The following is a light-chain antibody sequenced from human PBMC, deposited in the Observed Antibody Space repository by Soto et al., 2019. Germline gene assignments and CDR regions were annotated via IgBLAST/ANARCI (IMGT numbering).Light chain of an antibody. J-gene: IGKJ5*01. CDR2: AAS. CDR3: QQANSFPIT. Sequence: DIQMTQSPSSVSASVGDRVTITCRASQDIGSWLAWYQQKPGKAPKLLIYAASSLPSGVPSRFSGGGSGTDFTLTISSPQPEDFATYYCQQANSFPITFGQGTRLEIK. CDR1: QDIGSW. V-gene: IGKV1-12*01.